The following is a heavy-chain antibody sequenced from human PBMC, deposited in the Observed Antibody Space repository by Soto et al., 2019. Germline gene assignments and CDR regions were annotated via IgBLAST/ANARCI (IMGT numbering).Heavy chain of an antibody. Sequence: ASVKVSCKTSGYTFTRNGISWVRQAPGQGLEWMGWISPKSGSKKYAQKFQGRVIMTTDTSTSTAYMELRSLRCDDTAVYYCVEDRDSNSWPSRDVWGPGTTVTVSS. V-gene: IGHV1-18*01. J-gene: IGHJ6*02. CDR3: VEDRDSNSWPSRDV. CDR2: ISPKSGSK. CDR1: GYTFTRNG. D-gene: IGHD3-22*01.